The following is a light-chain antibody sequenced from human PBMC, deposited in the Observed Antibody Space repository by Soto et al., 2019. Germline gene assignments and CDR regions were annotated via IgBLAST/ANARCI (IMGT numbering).Light chain of an antibody. CDR2: DVS. Sequence: QSALTPPASVSGSPGQSISISCTATTRVIAFSEHISWHQQLPGKAPKLMIFDVSNRPSGLSDRFSGSKSGNTASLIISGLQAEDEAFYFCSVHRDSTTSLFGPETKVTVL. CDR1: TRVIAFSEH. V-gene: IGLV2-14*03. J-gene: IGLJ1*01. CDR3: SVHRDSTTSL.